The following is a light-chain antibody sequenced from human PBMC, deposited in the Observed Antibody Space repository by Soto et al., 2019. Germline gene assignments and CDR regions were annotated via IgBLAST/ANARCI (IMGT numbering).Light chain of an antibody. Sequence: ETVMTQSPATLSVSPGERAILSCRASQSVSGNLAWYQQKPGQAPRLLIYAASSRAAGIPPRFSGSGSGTEFTLTISSLQSEDFAVYYCQQYTNWPPYTFGQGTKLEIK. J-gene: IGKJ2*01. V-gene: IGKV3-15*01. CDR1: QSVSGN. CDR2: AAS. CDR3: QQYTNWPPYT.